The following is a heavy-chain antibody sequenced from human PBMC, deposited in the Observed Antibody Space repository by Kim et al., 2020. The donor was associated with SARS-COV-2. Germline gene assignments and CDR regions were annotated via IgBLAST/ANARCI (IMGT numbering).Heavy chain of an antibody. Sequence: SETLSLTCTVSGGSVSSGTYYWSWIRQPPGKGLEWIGHIYYSGSTKYNPSLKSRVTMLVDTSKNQFSLKLSSVTAADTAVYYCARVGNYYVNWFDPWGQGTLVTVSS. D-gene: IGHD3-10*02. CDR1: GGSVSSGTYY. CDR2: IYYSGST. CDR3: ARVGNYYVNWFDP. J-gene: IGHJ5*02. V-gene: IGHV4-61*01.